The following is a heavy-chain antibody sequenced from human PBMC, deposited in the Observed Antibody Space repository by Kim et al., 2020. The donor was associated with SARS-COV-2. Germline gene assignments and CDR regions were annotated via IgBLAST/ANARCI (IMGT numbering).Heavy chain of an antibody. Sequence: ASVKVSCKTSGYSFTSCHVHWVRQAPGQGLEWMGVINAGDGITRYSQRFQDRLTVTGDMSTSTVYMELSSLTSEDTAMYYCARDVTATPGALFESWRQGT. CDR2: INAGDGIT. J-gene: IGHJ4*02. CDR1: GYSFTSCH. CDR3: ARDVTATPGALFES. V-gene: IGHV1-46*01. D-gene: IGHD5-18*01.